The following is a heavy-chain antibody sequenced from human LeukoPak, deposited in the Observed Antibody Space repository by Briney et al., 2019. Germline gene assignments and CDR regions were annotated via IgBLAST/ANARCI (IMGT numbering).Heavy chain of an antibody. CDR3: VSSPRVVAQVL. Sequence: GGSLTLSCAASGLTFSSYSLICVRQAPGKGLELVSSISGTSSYISYADSVKGRFTISRDNATNSLYLQMNSLRAEDTAVYSSVSSPRVVAQVLWPKGTTVSVSS. V-gene: IGHV3-21*01. J-gene: IGHJ6*04. D-gene: IGHD2-15*01. CDR1: GLTFSSYS. CDR2: ISGTSSYI.